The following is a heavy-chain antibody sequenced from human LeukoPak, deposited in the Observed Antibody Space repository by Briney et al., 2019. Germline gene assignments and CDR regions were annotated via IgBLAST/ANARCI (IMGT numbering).Heavy chain of an antibody. CDR2: ISSSSSTI. CDR3: ARDPRIAAAGRD. Sequence: GGSLRLSFAASGFTFSSYSMNWVRQAPGKGLEWVSYISSSSSTIYYADSVKGRFTISRDNAKNSLYLQMNSLRAEDTAVYYCARDPRIAAAGRDWGQGTLVTVSS. V-gene: IGHV3-48*01. D-gene: IGHD6-13*01. CDR1: GFTFSSYS. J-gene: IGHJ4*02.